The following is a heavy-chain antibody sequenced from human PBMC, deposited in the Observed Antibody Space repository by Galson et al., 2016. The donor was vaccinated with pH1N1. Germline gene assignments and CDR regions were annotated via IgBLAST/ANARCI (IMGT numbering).Heavy chain of an antibody. Sequence: TLSLTCTVSGGSISSGSYYWSWIRQPAGKGLEWIGYIYTSGSTNYNPSLKSRVTISVDTSKNQFSLKLSSVTAADTAVYSCARLPRGVFLYYFDYWGQGPMVPGSS. V-gene: IGHV4-61*09. CDR3: ARLPRGVFLYYFDY. CDR1: GGSISSGSYY. J-gene: IGHJ4*02. CDR2: IYTSGST. D-gene: IGHD3-16*01.